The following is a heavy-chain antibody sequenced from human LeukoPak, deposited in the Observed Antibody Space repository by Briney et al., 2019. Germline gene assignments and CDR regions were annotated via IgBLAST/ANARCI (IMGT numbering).Heavy chain of an antibody. CDR3: AKAITMDTVGFDY. CDR2: ISYDGSNK. CDR1: GFTFSSYG. D-gene: IGHD3-10*01. J-gene: IGHJ4*02. Sequence: PGGSLRLSCAASGFTFSSYGMHWVRQAPGKGLEWVAVISYDGSNKYYADSVRGRFTISRDNSKNTLYLQMNSLRAEDTAVYYCAKAITMDTVGFDYWGQGTLVTVSS. V-gene: IGHV3-30*18.